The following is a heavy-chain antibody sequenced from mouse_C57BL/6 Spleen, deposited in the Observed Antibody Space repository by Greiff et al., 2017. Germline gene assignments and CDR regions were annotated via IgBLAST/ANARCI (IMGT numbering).Heavy chain of an antibody. CDR1: GYTFTDYN. CDR3: ARFYSNYVYAMDY. Sequence: EVQLVESGPELVKPGASVKMSCKASGYTFTDYNMHWVKQSHGKSLEWIGYINPNNVGTSYNQKFKGKATLTVNKSSSTAYMELRSLTSEDSAVYYCARFYSNYVYAMDYWGQGTSVTVSS. V-gene: IGHV1-22*01. J-gene: IGHJ4*01. D-gene: IGHD2-5*01. CDR2: INPNNVGT.